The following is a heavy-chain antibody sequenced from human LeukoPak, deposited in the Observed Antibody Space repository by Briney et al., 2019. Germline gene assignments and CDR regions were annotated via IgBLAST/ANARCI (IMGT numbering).Heavy chain of an antibody. CDR2: IYFSGST. J-gene: IGHJ4*02. Sequence: SETLSLTCTVSGGSISSDSYYWGWIRQPPGKGLEWIGNIYFSGSTYYNPSLKSRVTISVDTSKNQFSLKLSSVTAADTAVYYCARLFKPIYSGYEPFFEYWGQGTLVTVSS. CDR3: ARLFKPIYSGYEPFFEY. V-gene: IGHV4-39*01. D-gene: IGHD5-12*01. CDR1: GGSISSDSYY.